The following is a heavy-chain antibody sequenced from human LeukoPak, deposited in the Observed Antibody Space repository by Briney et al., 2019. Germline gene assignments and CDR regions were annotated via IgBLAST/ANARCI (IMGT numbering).Heavy chain of an antibody. Sequence: PGGSLRLSCAASGFTFSDYYMSWIRQAPGKGLEWVSYISSSGSTIYYADSVKGRFTISRDNSKNALYLQMNSLRAEDTAVYYCARISSGWLNFDCWGQGALVTVSS. CDR2: ISSSGSTI. J-gene: IGHJ4*02. CDR3: ARISSGWLNFDC. D-gene: IGHD6-19*01. V-gene: IGHV3-11*01. CDR1: GFTFSDYY.